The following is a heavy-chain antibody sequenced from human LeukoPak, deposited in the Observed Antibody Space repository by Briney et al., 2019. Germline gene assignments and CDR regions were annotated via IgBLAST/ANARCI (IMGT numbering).Heavy chain of an antibody. V-gene: IGHV3-21*06. J-gene: IGHJ4*02. CDR2: IFGDGPGL. D-gene: IGHD5/OR15-5a*01. Sequence: GGSLRLSCEAFGFSLSASSMNWVRQAPGKGLEWVSSIFGDGPGLYYADSVKGRFTISRDNGKNSVYLEMNSLRDDDTAVYYCTREGGSTDAGFWGQGTLVTVSS. CDR3: TREGGSTDAGF. CDR1: GFSLSASS.